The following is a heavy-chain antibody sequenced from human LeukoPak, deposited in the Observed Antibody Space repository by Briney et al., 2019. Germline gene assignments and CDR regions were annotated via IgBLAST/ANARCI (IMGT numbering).Heavy chain of an antibody. J-gene: IGHJ4*02. CDR2: ISGGGDST. Sequence: PGGSLRLSCAASGFTFDDYAMHWVRQAPGKGLEWVSAISGGGDSTYYADSVKGRFIIFRDNSKNTLYLQMDSLRAEDTAVYYCVNSDSWGQGTLVTVSS. CDR1: GFTFDDYA. V-gene: IGHV3-23*01. CDR3: VNSDS.